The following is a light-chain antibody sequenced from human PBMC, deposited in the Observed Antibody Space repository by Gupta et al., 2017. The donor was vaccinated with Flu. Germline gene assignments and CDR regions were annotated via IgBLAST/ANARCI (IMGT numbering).Light chain of an antibody. CDR3: VLYMGGGLWV. J-gene: IGLJ3*02. Sequence: QTVVTQEPSFSVSPGGTVTLTCGLSSGSVSTSYYPSWYQQTPDQAPRTLIYSTNTRSSGVPDRFSGSILGNKAALTITGAQADDESDYYCVLYMGGGLWVFGGGTKLTVL. V-gene: IGLV8-61*01. CDR1: SGSVSTSYY. CDR2: STN.